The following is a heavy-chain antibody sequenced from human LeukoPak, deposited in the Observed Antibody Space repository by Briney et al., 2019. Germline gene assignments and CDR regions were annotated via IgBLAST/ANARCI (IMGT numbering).Heavy chain of an antibody. D-gene: IGHD3-22*01. V-gene: IGHV1-2*02. CDR1: GYTFTGYY. J-gene: IGHJ4*02. Sequence: ASVKVSCKASGYTFTGYYMHWVRQAPGQGLEWMGWINPNSADTNYAQKFQGGVTMTRDTSISTAYMELSRLRSDDTAVYYCARVPYYYDSSGYYEGGLDYWGQGTLVTVSS. CDR2: INPNSADT. CDR3: ARVPYYYDSSGYYEGGLDY.